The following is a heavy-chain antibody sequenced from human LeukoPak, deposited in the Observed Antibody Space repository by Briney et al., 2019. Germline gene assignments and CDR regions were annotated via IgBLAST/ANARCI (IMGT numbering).Heavy chain of an antibody. D-gene: IGHD3-10*01. Sequence: GGSLRLSCAASGFTVSSNYMSWVRQAPGKGLEWVSVIYSGGSTYYADSVKGRFTISRDNSKNTLYLQMNSLRAEDTAVYYCARSRITMVRGVSNWFDPWGQGTLVTVSS. CDR3: ARSRITMVRGVSNWFDP. V-gene: IGHV3-53*01. CDR1: GFTVSSNY. CDR2: IYSGGST. J-gene: IGHJ5*02.